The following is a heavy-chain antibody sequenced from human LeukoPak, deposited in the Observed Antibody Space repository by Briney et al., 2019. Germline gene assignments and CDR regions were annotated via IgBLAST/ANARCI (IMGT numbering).Heavy chain of an antibody. CDR1: GGSISSSSYY. Sequence: PSETLSLTCTVSGGSISSSSYYWGWIRQPPGKGLEWIGRIYYSGSTYYNPSLKSRVAISVDTSKNQFSLNLSSVSAADTAVYYCARRVIQLYAFDIWGQGTMVTVSP. J-gene: IGHJ3*02. V-gene: IGHV4-39*01. D-gene: IGHD5-18*01. CDR2: IYYSGST. CDR3: ARRVIQLYAFDI.